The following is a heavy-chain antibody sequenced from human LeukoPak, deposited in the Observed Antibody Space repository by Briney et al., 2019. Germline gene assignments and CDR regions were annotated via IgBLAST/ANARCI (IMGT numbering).Heavy chain of an antibody. CDR2: ITDSGSSI. CDR1: GFTFRDYN. V-gene: IGHV3-11*01. J-gene: IGHJ6*02. CDR3: ARSIGLTGGGVDV. Sequence: PGGSLRLSCAASGFTFRDYNMNWVRQAPGQGLEWVSYITDSGSSIHYADPVNGRITISRDNAKNSLYLQMNSLRAEDSAVYYCARSIGLTGGGVDVWGRGTTVTVSS. D-gene: IGHD3-9*01.